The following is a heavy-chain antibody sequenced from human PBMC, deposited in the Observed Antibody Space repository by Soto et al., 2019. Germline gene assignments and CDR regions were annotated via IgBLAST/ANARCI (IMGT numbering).Heavy chain of an antibody. CDR2: IIPVFGRP. V-gene: IGHV1-69*13. D-gene: IGHD5-18*01. J-gene: IGHJ1*01. CDR1: GGTFSSFG. CDR3: AEEGSRYTF. Sequence: AVKVSCKASGGTFSSFGISWVRQAPGQGLEWMGGIIPVFGRPNYAQRFRGRLTITADESTNTGYMELIDLRSEDTAVYYCAEEGSRYTFWGQGT.